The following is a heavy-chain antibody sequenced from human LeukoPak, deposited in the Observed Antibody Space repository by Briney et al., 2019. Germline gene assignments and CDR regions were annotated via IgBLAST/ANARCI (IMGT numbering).Heavy chain of an antibody. CDR2: ISSSVSTI. CDR3: ARDQGTSCPRCAFDI. CDR1: GFTFSDYY. V-gene: IGHV3-11*04. Sequence: GGFLRLSCAASGFTFSDYYMSWIRQAPGKGLEWVSYISSSVSTIYYAYSVKGRFTISRDNAKNSLYLQMNSLRAEDTAVYYCARDQGTSCPRCAFDIWGQGTMVTVSS. D-gene: IGHD2-2*01. J-gene: IGHJ3*02.